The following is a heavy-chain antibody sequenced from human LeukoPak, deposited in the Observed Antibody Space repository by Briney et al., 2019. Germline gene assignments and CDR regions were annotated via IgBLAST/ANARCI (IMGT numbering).Heavy chain of an antibody. CDR1: GFTFSSYG. V-gene: IGHV3-30*02. CDR3: AKDDYDSSVNNWFDP. J-gene: IGHJ5*02. Sequence: PGGSLRLSCAASGFTFSSYGMHWVRQAPGKGLEWVAFIRYDGSNKYYADSVKGRFTISRDNSKNTLYLQMNSLRAEDTAVYYCAKDDYDSSVNNWFDPWGQGTLVTVSS. D-gene: IGHD3-22*01. CDR2: IRYDGSNK.